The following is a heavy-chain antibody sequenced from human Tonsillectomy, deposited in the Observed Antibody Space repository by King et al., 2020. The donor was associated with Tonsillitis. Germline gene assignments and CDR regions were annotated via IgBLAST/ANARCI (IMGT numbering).Heavy chain of an antibody. CDR3: AKDHLIAPLLFDY. V-gene: IGHV3-23*04. CDR1: GFTFDTYA. Sequence: VQLVESGGALVQPGGSLRLSCAASGFTFDTYAMSWVRQAPGKGLEWVSGISDSGDNTYYADSVKGRFTISRDNSKNTLHLQMSSLRAEDTAVYYCAKDHLIAPLLFDYWGQGTLVTVSS. D-gene: IGHD3-10*01. J-gene: IGHJ4*02. CDR2: ISDSGDNT.